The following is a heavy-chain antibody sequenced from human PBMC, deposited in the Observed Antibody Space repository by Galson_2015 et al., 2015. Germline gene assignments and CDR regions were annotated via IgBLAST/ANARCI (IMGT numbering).Heavy chain of an antibody. V-gene: IGHV3-53*01. J-gene: IGHJ4*02. D-gene: IGHD2-21*01. Sequence: SLRLSCAASGFIVSDNYMSWVRQAPGKGLEWVSIIYSGGSTYYADSVKGRFTISRDNSKNTVFLQMNRLRIEDTAVYYCAREPSSVISKAWWSQGTLVTVSS. CDR1: GFIVSDNY. CDR2: IYSGGST. CDR3: AREPSSVISKAW.